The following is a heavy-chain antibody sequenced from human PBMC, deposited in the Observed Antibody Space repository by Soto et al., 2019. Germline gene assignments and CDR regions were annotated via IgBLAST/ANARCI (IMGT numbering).Heavy chain of an antibody. J-gene: IGHJ3*02. CDR2: IRDSGDST. CDR1: GFIFGNYM. CDR3: APHVYCSGGSCHYDAFDI. Sequence: EVQLLESGGGLVQPGESLRLSCAVSGFIFGNYMMTWVRQAPGKGLEWVSTIRDSGDSTYYADSVKGRFTISRENFKNTLYVQMDSLGAEDTAVYYCAPHVYCSGGSCHYDAFDIRGQGAMVTVSS. V-gene: IGHV3-23*01. D-gene: IGHD2-15*01.